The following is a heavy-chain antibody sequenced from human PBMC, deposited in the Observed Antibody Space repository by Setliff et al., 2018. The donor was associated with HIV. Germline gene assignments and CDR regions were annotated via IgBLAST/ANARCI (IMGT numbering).Heavy chain of an antibody. J-gene: IGHJ6*03. Sequence: SETLSLTCSVSGGSISGSSYYWGWIRQPPGKGLEWIGSVYHSGSPSYNPSLSSRLTISVDTSKNHVSLRLSSVTAADTGVYYCARHRDPPGTSWIYYYYYMDLWGAGTTVTVSS. CDR3: ARHRDPPGTSWIYYYYYMDL. D-gene: IGHD6-13*01. CDR1: GGSISGSSYY. V-gene: IGHV4-39*01. CDR2: VYHSGSP.